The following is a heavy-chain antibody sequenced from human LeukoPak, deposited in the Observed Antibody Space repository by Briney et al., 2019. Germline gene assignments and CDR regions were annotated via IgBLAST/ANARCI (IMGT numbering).Heavy chain of an antibody. CDR1: GFTFSRYS. CDR2: ISCSGSTI. V-gene: IGHV3-48*01. Sequence: GGSLRLFCAASGFTFSRYSMNWVRQAPGKGLEWISYISCSGSTIYYADSVKGRFTISRDNAKNSLYLKMNSLRAEDTAVYYCASGEPFGQWLVRPLGFEYWGQGTLVTVSS. CDR3: ASGEPFGQWLVRPLGFEY. J-gene: IGHJ4*02. D-gene: IGHD6-19*01.